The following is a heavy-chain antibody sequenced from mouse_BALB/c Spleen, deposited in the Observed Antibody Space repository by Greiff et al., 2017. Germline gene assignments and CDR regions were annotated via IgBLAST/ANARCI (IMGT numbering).Heavy chain of an antibody. V-gene: IGHV2-6-7*01. CDR1: GFSLTGYG. CDR3: ARTYDYDGFAY. D-gene: IGHD2-4*01. J-gene: IGHJ3*01. Sequence: VQGVESGPGLVAPSQSLSITCTVSGFSLTGYGVNWVRQPPGKGLEWLGMIWGDGSTDYNSALKSRLSISKDNSKSQVFLKMNSLQTDDTARYYCARTYDYDGFAYWGQGTLVTVSA. CDR2: IWGDGST.